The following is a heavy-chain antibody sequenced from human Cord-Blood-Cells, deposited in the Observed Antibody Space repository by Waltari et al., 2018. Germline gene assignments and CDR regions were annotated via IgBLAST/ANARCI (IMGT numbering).Heavy chain of an antibody. D-gene: IGHD3-3*01. CDR1: GGSFSGYY. CDR2: INHSGST. V-gene: IGHV4-34*01. J-gene: IGHJ6*02. CDR3: ASASKGYLEWLLYGLPSPGMDV. Sequence: QVQLQQWGAGLLKPSETLSLTCAVYGGSFSGYYWSWIRQPPGKGLEWIGEINHSGSTNHNPSLKSRVTISVDTSKNQFSLKLSSVTAADTAVYYCASASKGYLEWLLYGLPSPGMDVWGQGTTVTVSS.